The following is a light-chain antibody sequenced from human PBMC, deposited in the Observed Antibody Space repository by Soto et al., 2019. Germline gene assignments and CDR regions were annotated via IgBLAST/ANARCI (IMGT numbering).Light chain of an antibody. Sequence: EIVLTQSPGTLSLSPGERATLSCRASQSITTSYLAWYQHKAGQAPRLLIYGAYSRATGIPDRISAGGSGTHFTLTISRLEPEDLAVDYCQHCGASAPCTFGPGTKLEIK. J-gene: IGKJ2*02. CDR2: GAY. V-gene: IGKV3-20*01. CDR1: QSITTSY. CDR3: QHCGASAPCT.